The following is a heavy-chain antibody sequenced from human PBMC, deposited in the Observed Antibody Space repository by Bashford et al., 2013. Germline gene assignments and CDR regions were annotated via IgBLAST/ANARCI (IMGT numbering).Heavy chain of an antibody. CDR1: GNTFDRYA. Sequence: VASVKVFCKASGNTFDRYAISWVRQVPGLGLEWLGRVIPMLGVADYAPRFKGRVTITADTSTSIGYMELNSLRADDTAVYYCARLSLGGVIVMRDYWGQGTLVTVSS. V-gene: IGHV1-69*04. D-gene: IGHD3-16*02. CDR2: VIPMLGVA. CDR3: ARLSLGGVIVMRDY. J-gene: IGHJ4*02.